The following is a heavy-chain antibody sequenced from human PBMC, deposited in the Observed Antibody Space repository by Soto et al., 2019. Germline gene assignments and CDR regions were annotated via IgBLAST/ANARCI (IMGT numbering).Heavy chain of an antibody. CDR2: IYSSGIT. D-gene: IGHD3-22*01. CDR1: GDSISGYY. CDR3: ARIYDSSGYYEFDY. V-gene: IGHV4-4*07. Sequence: ETLSLTCTVSGDSISGYYWTWIRQPAGKGLEWIGRIYSSGITNFNPSLKGRVTMSVDTPKNQFSLKVNSVTAADTAVYYCARIYDSSGYYEFDYWGQGTLVTVSS. J-gene: IGHJ4*02.